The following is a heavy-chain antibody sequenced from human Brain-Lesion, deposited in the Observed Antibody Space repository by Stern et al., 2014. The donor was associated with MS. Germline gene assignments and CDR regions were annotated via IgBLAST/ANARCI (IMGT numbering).Heavy chain of an antibody. CDR3: ASNRGSGSFFDS. CDR2: MYHSGIT. J-gene: IGHJ4*02. CDR1: GGSISSGNW. V-gene: IGHV4-4*02. Sequence: VQLEESGPGLVKPSGTLSLTCAVSGGSISSGNWWSWVRQSPGKRLEWMGEMYHSGITNYNPSLESRVSISIDKSKNQFSLKVYSLTAADTAVYYCASNRGSGSFFDSWGQGSLVTVSS. D-gene: IGHD1-26*01.